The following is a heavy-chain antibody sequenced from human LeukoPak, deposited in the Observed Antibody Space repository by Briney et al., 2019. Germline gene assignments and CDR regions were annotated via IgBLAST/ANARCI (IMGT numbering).Heavy chain of an antibody. J-gene: IGHJ4*02. CDR2: ISTYNDNT. V-gene: IGHV1-18*01. Sequence: AASVKVSCKTSNYTFTNYGITWVRQAPGQGPEWLGWISTYNDNTYYAQKFQGRVTMTTDTSTSTAYMELMSLTSDDTAVYYCARSNSGSYYHFDYWGQGTLVTVSS. CDR3: ARSNSGSYYHFDY. CDR1: NYTFTNYG. D-gene: IGHD1-26*01.